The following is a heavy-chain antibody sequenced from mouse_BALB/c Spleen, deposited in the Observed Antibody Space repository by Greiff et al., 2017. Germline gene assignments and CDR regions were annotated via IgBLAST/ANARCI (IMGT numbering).Heavy chain of an antibody. CDR1: GFSLTSYG. CDR3: AKTYDGYYGYAMDY. CDR2: IWRGGST. J-gene: IGHJ4*01. D-gene: IGHD2-3*01. Sequence: QVQLQQSGPSLVQPSQSLSITCTVSGFSLTSYGVHWVRQSPGKGLEWLGVIWRGGSTDYNAAFMSRLSITKDNSKSQVFFKMNSLQADDTAIYYCAKTYDGYYGYAMDYWGQGTSVTVSS. V-gene: IGHV2-5-1*01.